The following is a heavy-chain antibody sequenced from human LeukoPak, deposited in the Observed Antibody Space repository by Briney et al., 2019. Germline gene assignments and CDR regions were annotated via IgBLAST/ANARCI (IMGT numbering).Heavy chain of an antibody. CDR1: GGSISSGDYY. Sequence: PSQTLSLTCTVSGGSISSGDYYWSWIRQPPGKGLEWIGYIYYSGSTYYNPSLKSRVTISVDTSKNQFSLKLSSVTAADTAVYYCARVRLDTAMVPGDYWGQGTLVTVSS. CDR3: ARVRLDTAMVPGDY. D-gene: IGHD5-18*01. CDR2: IYYSGST. V-gene: IGHV4-30-4*01. J-gene: IGHJ4*02.